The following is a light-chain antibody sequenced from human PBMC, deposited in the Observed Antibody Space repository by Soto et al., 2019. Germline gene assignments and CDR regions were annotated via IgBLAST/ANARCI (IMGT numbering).Light chain of an antibody. CDR2: GAS. J-gene: IGKJ1*01. CDR1: HRVGSNY. Sequence: VVLTQSPATLSVSPGEGATLSCRASHRVGSNYLAWYQQKPGQPPRLLIHGASSRASGIPDRFSGSGSGTDFTLTISSLQPEDFATYYCQQSYSTPLTFGQGTKVDIK. CDR3: QQSYSTPLT. V-gene: IGKV3D-20*02.